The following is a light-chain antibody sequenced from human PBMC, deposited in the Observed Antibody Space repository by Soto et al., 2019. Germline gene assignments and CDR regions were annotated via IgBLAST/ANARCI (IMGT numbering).Light chain of an antibody. J-gene: IGKJ1*01. CDR3: QQSDSTLRT. V-gene: IGKV1-39*01. CDR2: AAS. CDR1: QSISSY. Sequence: DIQMTQSPSSLSASVGDRVTITCRASQSISSYLNWYQQKPGKAPKLPSYAASSFQSGVPSRFSDRGAGTDFTLTLSSLQPEDFVTYYCQQSDSTLRTFGQGTKVEIK.